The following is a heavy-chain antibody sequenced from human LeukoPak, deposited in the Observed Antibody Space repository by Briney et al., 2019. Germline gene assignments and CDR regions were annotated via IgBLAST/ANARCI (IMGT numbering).Heavy chain of an antibody. CDR1: GFTFSSYA. CDR3: AKGGGYEAQYYYYYLDV. Sequence: GSLRLSCAASGFTFSSYAMHWVRQAPGKGLEWVAVISFDGSNKYYADSVKGRFTISRDNSKNTLYLQMKSLRAEDTAVYYCAKGGGYEAQYYYYYLDVWGKGTTVTVSS. V-gene: IGHV3-30*04. D-gene: IGHD5-12*01. CDR2: ISFDGSNK. J-gene: IGHJ6*03.